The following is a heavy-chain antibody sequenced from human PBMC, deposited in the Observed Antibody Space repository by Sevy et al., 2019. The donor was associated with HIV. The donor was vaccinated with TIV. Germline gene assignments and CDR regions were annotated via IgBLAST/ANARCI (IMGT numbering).Heavy chain of an antibody. D-gene: IGHD3-3*01. CDR1: GFTFGDYA. V-gene: IGHV3-49*04. CDR3: TRQKERITIFGVVIYDGMDV. J-gene: IGHJ6*02. Sequence: GGSLRLSCTASGFTFGDYAMSWVRQAPGKGLEWVGFIRSKAYGGTTEYAASVKGRFTISRDDSKSIAYLQMNSLKTEDTVVYYCTRQKERITIFGVVIYDGMDVWGQGTTVTVSS. CDR2: IRSKAYGGTT.